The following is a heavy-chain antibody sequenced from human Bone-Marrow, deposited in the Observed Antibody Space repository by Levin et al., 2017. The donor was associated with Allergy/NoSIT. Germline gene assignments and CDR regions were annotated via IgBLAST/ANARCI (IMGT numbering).Heavy chain of an antibody. CDR2: ISGSGGST. Sequence: GESLKISCAASGFTFTSYAMTWVRQAPGKGLEWVSAISGSGGSTYYADSVKGRFTISRDNSKNTLYLQMNSLRAEDTAVYYCAKDAYTGWPMDVWGQGTTVTVSS. CDR3: AKDAYTGWPMDV. V-gene: IGHV3-23*01. D-gene: IGHD3-16*01. J-gene: IGHJ6*02. CDR1: GFTFTSYA.